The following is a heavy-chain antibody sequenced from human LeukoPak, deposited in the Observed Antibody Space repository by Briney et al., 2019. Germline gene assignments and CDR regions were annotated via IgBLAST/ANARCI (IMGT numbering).Heavy chain of an antibody. V-gene: IGHV4-31*03. CDR3: ASNIAFDDSSGYYPFYFDY. D-gene: IGHD3-22*01. CDR2: IYYSGST. Sequence: SQTLSLTCTVSGGSISSGGYYWSWIRQHPGKGLEWIGYIYYSGSTYYNPSLKSRVTISVDTSKNQFSLKLSSVTAADTAVYYCASNIAFDDSSGYYPFYFDYWGQGTLVTVSS. CDR1: GGSISSGGYY. J-gene: IGHJ4*02.